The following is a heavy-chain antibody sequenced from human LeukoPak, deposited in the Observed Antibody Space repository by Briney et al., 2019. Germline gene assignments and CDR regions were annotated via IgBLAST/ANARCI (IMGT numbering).Heavy chain of an antibody. Sequence: HAGGPLRLSCAASGFTFSSHGMIWVRQAPGRGLEWVSYINPGGSRVNYIESVKGRFTESRDNAKNSLYLQVNSLRDEDTAVYYCARVRGPTVETMYFDCWGQGTQVTVSS. D-gene: IGHD4-23*01. CDR2: INPGGSRV. CDR3: ARVRGPTVETMYFDC. CDR1: GFTFSSHG. J-gene: IGHJ4*02. V-gene: IGHV3-48*02.